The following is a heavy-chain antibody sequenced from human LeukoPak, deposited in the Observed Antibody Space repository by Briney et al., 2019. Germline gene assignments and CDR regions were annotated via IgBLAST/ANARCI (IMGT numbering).Heavy chain of an antibody. CDR2: ISSSSSYI. CDR3: ATKSPYYYGMDV. Sequence: GGSLRLSCAASGLTFSSYSMNWVRQAPGKGLEWVSSISSSSSYIYYADSVKGRFTISRDNAKNSLYLQMNSLRAEDTAVYYCATKSPYYYGMDVWGQGTTVTVSS. J-gene: IGHJ6*02. V-gene: IGHV3-21*01. CDR1: GLTFSSYS.